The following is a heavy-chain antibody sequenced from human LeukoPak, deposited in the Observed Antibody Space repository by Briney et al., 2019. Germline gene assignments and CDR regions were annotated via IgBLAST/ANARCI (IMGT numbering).Heavy chain of an antibody. Sequence: GGSLRLSCAASGFSFTEYAMDWVRQAPGKGLEWVAIISKDGSMRYYADSVKGRFTVSRDNSNNAVYLQMNSLKSEDTAVYYCAGEKFDIRGQGTMVTVSA. CDR2: ISKDGSMR. V-gene: IGHV3-30*04. J-gene: IGHJ3*02. CDR1: GFSFTEYA. CDR3: AGEKFDI.